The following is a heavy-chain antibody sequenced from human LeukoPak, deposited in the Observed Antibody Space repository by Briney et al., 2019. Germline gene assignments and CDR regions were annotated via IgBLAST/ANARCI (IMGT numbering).Heavy chain of an antibody. V-gene: IGHV1-2*02. CDR2: IKSNSGGT. D-gene: IGHD2-2*02. CDR1: GYTFTGYY. CDR3: GRGHPVVPAAIPDY. Sequence: ASVKVSCKASGYTFTGYYMHWVRQAPGQGLEWMGWIKSNSGGTNYAQKFQGRVTMTRDTSTSTAYMELSGLRSDDTAVYYCGRGHPVVPAAIPDYWGQGTLVTVSS. J-gene: IGHJ4*02.